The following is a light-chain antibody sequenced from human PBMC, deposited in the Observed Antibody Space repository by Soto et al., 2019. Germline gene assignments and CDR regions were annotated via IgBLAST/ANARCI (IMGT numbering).Light chain of an antibody. CDR1: QGISSY. CDR3: QQYYSSYT. J-gene: IGKJ2*01. Sequence: AIRMTQSPSSFSASTGDRVTITCRASQGISSYLAWYQQKPGKAPKLLIYAASTLQSGVPSRFSGSGSGTDFTLTISCLQSEDFATDYCQQYYSSYTFGQGTKLEIK. V-gene: IGKV1-8*01. CDR2: AAS.